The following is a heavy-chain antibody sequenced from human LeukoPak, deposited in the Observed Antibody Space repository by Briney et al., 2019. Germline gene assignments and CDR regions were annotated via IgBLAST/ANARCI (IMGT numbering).Heavy chain of an antibody. D-gene: IGHD5-12*01. J-gene: IGHJ4*02. CDR1: GFTFSSYG. V-gene: IGHV3-30*03. Sequence: PGRSLRLSCAASGFTFSSYGMHWVRQAPGKGLEWVAVISYDGSNKYYADSVKGRFTISRDNSKNTLYLQMNSLRAEDTAVYYCAVAYGGYDWEGGFDYWGQGTLVTVSS. CDR3: AVAYGGYDWEGGFDY. CDR2: ISYDGSNK.